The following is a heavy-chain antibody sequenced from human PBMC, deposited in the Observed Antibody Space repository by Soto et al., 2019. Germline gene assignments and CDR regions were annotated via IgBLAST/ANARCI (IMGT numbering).Heavy chain of an antibody. Sequence: WGSLRLSCAASGFTFSSYAMSWVLQAPGKGLEWVSAISGSGGSTYYADSVKGRFTISRDNSKNTLYLQMNSLRAEDTAVYYCALKTRRTFVPNNWGQGTLVTVSS. CDR2: ISGSGGST. J-gene: IGHJ4*02. V-gene: IGHV3-23*01. D-gene: IGHD6-6*01. CDR3: ALKTRRTFVPNN. CDR1: GFTFSSYA.